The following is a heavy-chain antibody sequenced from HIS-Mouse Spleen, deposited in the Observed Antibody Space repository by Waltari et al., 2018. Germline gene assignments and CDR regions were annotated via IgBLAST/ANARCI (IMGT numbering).Heavy chain of an antibody. CDR2: IYHSGST. Sequence: QVQLQESGPGLVKPSETLSLTCTVSGYSISSGYYWGWIRQPPGKGLEWIGSIYHSGSTYYNPSLKSRVTISVDTSKNQFSLKLSSVTAADTAVYYCARDMGDCSGGSCYLYYYYYGMDVWGQGTTVTVSS. CDR3: ARDMGDCSGGSCYLYYYYYGMDV. V-gene: IGHV4-38-2*02. CDR1: GYSISSGYY. D-gene: IGHD2-15*01. J-gene: IGHJ6*02.